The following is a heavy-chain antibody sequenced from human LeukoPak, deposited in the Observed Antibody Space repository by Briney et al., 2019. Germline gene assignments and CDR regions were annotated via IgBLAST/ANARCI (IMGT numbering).Heavy chain of an antibody. D-gene: IGHD3-9*01. CDR1: GFTFSSYG. CDR3: TKAFLLRYFDWPLDY. CDR2: ISGSGGST. Sequence: GGSLRLSCAASGFTFSSYGMSWVRQAPGKGLEWVSAISGSGGSTYYADSVKGRFTISRDNSKNTLYLQMNSLRAEDTAVYYCTKAFLLRYFDWPLDYWGQGTLVTVSS. V-gene: IGHV3-23*01. J-gene: IGHJ4*02.